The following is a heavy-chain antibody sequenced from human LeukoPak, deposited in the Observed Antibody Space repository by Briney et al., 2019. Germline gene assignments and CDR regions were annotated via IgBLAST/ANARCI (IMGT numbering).Heavy chain of an antibody. J-gene: IGHJ4*02. Sequence: GGSLRLSCAASGFTSSSYWMSWVRQAPGKGLEWVSAISGSGGSTYYADSVKGRFTISRDNSKNTLYLQMNSLRAEDTAVYYCAKDKSRWELLGGYFDYWGQGTLVTVSS. V-gene: IGHV3-23*01. CDR2: ISGSGGST. CDR1: GFTSSSYW. CDR3: AKDKSRWELLGGYFDY. D-gene: IGHD1-26*01.